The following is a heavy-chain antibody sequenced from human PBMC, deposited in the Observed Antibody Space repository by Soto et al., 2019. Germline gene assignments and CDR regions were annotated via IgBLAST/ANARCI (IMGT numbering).Heavy chain of an antibody. CDR2: IYYSGST. CDR3: AGTRKNSSSWFYY. CDR1: GGSISSYY. J-gene: IGHJ4*02. D-gene: IGHD6-13*01. Sequence: SXTLSLTCTVSGGSISSYYWSWSRQPPGKGLEWIGYIYYSGSTNYNPSLKSRVTISVDTSKNQFSLKLSSVTAADTAVYYCAGTRKNSSSWFYYWGQGTLVTVSS. V-gene: IGHV4-59*08.